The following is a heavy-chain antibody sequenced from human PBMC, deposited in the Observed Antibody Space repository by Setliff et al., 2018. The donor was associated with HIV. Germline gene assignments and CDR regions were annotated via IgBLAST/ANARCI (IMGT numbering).Heavy chain of an antibody. D-gene: IGHD3-10*01. V-gene: IGHV4-38-2*02. CDR2: IYHSGST. Sequence: SETLSLTCTVSGYSISSGFYWGWIRQPPGKGLEWIGTIYHSGSTYYSPSLKSRVTISVDTSKNQFSLKLSSVTAADTAVYYCARVLRITIIRGPNWFDPWGQGTLVTVSS. CDR3: ARVLRITIIRGPNWFDP. J-gene: IGHJ5*02. CDR1: GYSISSGFY.